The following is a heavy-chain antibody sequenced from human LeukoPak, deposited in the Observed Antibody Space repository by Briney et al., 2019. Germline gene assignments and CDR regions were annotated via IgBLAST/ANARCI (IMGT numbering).Heavy chain of an antibody. CDR3: ARDYCSGGSCYNYYFDF. J-gene: IGHJ4*02. Sequence: GGSLRLSCAASGFTFSSFSMSWVRQAPGKGLEWVSSISSSSSYIYYADSVKGRFTISRDNAKNSLYLQMNSLRAEDTAVYYCARDYCSGGSCYNYYFDFGRQGTLVTVSS. D-gene: IGHD2-15*01. CDR2: ISSSSSYI. CDR1: GFTFSSFS. V-gene: IGHV3-21*01.